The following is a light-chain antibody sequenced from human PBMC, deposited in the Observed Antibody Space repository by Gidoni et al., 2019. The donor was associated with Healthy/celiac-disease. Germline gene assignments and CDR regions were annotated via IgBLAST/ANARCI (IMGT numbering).Light chain of an antibody. J-gene: IGKJ3*01. V-gene: IGKV1-39*01. CDR1: QSISSY. CDR3: QQSYSTPPIT. Sequence: DIQMTQSPSSLSASVGDRVTITCRASQSISSYLNWYQQKPGKAPTLLIYAASSLQSGVPSRFSGSGSGTDFTLTISSLHPEDFATYYCQQSYSTPPITFGPXTKVDIK. CDR2: AAS.